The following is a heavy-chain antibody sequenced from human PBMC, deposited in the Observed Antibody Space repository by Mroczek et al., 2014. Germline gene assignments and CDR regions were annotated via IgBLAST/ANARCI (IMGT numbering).Heavy chain of an antibody. J-gene: IGHJ4*02. CDR2: ISYDGSNK. CDR3: ARDRGDIVVVPAAILGY. V-gene: IGHV3-30-3*01. D-gene: IGHD2-2*02. Sequence: QVQLVQSGGGVVQPGRSLRLSCAASGFTFSSYAMHWVRQAPGKGLEWVAVISYDGSNKYYADSVKGRFTISRDNSKNTLYLQMNSLRAEDTAVYYCARDRGDIVVVPAAILGYWGQGTLVTVSS. CDR1: GFTFSSYA.